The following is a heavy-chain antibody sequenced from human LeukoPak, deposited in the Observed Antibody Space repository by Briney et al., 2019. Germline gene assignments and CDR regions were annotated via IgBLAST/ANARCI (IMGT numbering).Heavy chain of an antibody. CDR3: ARVSLLWFGELPS. D-gene: IGHD3-10*01. Sequence: GGSLRLSCAASGFTVSSNYMSWVRQAPGKGLEWVSVIYSGGSTYYADSVKGRFTISRDNPKNTLYLQMNSLRAEDTAVYYCARVSLLWFGELPSWGQGTTVTVSS. V-gene: IGHV3-66*01. CDR1: GFTVSSNY. J-gene: IGHJ6*02. CDR2: IYSGGST.